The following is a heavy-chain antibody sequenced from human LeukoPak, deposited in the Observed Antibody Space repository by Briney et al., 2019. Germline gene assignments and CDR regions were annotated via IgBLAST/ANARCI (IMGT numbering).Heavy chain of an antibody. V-gene: IGHV4-34*01. CDR1: GGSISSYY. D-gene: IGHD6-6*01. Sequence: SETLSLTCTVSGGSISSYYWSWIRQPPGKGLEWTGEINHSGSTNYNPSLKSRVTISVDTSKNQFSLKLSSVTAADTAVYYCARRSIAARLYYFDYWGQGTLVTVSS. CDR3: ARRSIAARLYYFDY. CDR2: INHSGST. J-gene: IGHJ4*02.